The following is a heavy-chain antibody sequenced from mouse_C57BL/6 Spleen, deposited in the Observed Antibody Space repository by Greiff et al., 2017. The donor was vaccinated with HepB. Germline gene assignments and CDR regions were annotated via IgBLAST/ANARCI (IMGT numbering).Heavy chain of an antibody. J-gene: IGHJ1*03. Sequence: DVHLVESGPGLVKPSQSLSLTCSVTGYSITSGYYWNWIRQFPGNKLEWMGYISYDGSNNYNPSLKNRISITRDTSKNQFFLKLNSVTTEDTATYYCARGYYGSSYWWYFDVWGTGTTVTVSS. CDR1: GYSITSGYY. CDR2: ISYDGSN. V-gene: IGHV3-6*01. D-gene: IGHD1-1*01. CDR3: ARGYYGSSYWWYFDV.